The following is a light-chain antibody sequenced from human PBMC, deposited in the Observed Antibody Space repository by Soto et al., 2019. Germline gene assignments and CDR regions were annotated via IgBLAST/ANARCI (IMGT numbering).Light chain of an antibody. Sequence: QSVLTQPPSVSGAPGQRGTISCTGSSSNIGAGYDVHWDQQLPSSAPKLLIYGNTNPPSGVPDRFSGSKSSTSASLAITGLQAAHEADYSCLSFDSSLSVVFGGGTTLTV. CDR3: LSFDSSLSVV. V-gene: IGLV1-40*01. J-gene: IGLJ2*01. CDR1: SSNIGAGYD. CDR2: GNT.